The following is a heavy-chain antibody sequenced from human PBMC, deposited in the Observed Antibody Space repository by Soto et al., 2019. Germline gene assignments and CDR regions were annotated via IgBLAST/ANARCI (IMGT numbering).Heavy chain of an antibody. V-gene: IGHV4-30-4*01. Sequence: QVQLQESGPGLVQPSRTLSLTCTVSGGAFSSADFFWTWIRQSPGRGLEWIVNIRYDGTAYPNPSLKSRLTVSVDTSNNQFSLNLNFVTAADTAVYYCARRLRDTATHFYNWFDPWGQGTLVTVSS. CDR3: ARRLRDTATHFYNWFDP. CDR1: GGAFSSADFF. CDR2: IRYDGTA. D-gene: IGHD2-21*01. J-gene: IGHJ5*02.